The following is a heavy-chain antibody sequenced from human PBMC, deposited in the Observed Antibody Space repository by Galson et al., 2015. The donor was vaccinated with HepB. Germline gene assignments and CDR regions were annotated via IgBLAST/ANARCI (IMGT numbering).Heavy chain of an antibody. CDR1: GFTFNDYA. D-gene: IGHD2/OR15-2a*01. CDR2: LSFDGSNR. CDR3: ARVRDQHVIWPPNDY. V-gene: IGHV3-30-3*01. Sequence: SLRLSCAASGFTFNDYAMHWVRQAPGKGLEWVALLSFDGSNRFYADSVRGRFTIARDNSKNTLYLQMNSLRAEDTAVYYCARVRDQHVIWPPNDYWGQGTLVTVSS. J-gene: IGHJ4*02.